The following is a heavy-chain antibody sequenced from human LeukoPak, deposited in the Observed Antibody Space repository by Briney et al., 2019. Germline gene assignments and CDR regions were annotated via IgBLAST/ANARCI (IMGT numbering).Heavy chain of an antibody. V-gene: IGHV1-69*05. D-gene: IGHD5-12*01. CDR2: IIPIFGTA. J-gene: IGHJ5*02. Sequence: SVKVSCKASGGTFSSYAISWVRQAPGQGLEWMGGIIPIFGTANYAQKFQGRVTMTRDMSTSTVYMELSSLRSEDTAVYYCARDTAVATISTDWFDPWGQGTLVTVSS. CDR3: ARDTAVATISTDWFDP. CDR1: GGTFSSYA.